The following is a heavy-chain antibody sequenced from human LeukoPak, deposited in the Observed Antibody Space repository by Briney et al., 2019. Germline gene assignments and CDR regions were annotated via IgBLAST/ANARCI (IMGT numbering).Heavy chain of an antibody. Sequence: ASVKVSCKASGYTFTGYYMHWVRQAPGQGLEWMGWINPNSGGTNYAQKFQGRVTMTRDTSISTAYVELSRLRSDDTAVYYCARAFSMVRGVISYYYYMDVWGKGTTVTVSS. J-gene: IGHJ6*03. CDR2: INPNSGGT. D-gene: IGHD3-10*01. CDR3: ARAFSMVRGVISYYYYMDV. V-gene: IGHV1-2*02. CDR1: GYTFTGYY.